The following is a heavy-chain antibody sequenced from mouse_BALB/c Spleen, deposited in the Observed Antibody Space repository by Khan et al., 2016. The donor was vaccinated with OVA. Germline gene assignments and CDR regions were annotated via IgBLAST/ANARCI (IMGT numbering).Heavy chain of an antibody. D-gene: IGHD2-4*01. CDR1: AFTFTSYW. Sequence: QVQLQQSGAELVKPGASVKLSCKASAFTFTSYWMHWVKQRPGQGLEWIGEINPSNGSTNYNEKFKSKATLTADKSSNTAYMQLSSLTSEDSAVYYCARSTMITTEFAYWGQGTLVTVSA. V-gene: IGHV1S81*02. CDR2: INPSNGST. CDR3: ARSTMITTEFAY. J-gene: IGHJ3*01.